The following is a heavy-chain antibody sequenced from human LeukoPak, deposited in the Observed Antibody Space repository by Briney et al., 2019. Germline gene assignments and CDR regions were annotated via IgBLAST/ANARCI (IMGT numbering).Heavy chain of an antibody. V-gene: IGHV1-46*01. CDR2: INPSGGST. D-gene: IGHD6-13*01. CDR3: ERDIARSSWYGAKGNWFDP. J-gene: IGHJ5*02. CDR1: VYTFTSYY. Sequence: ASVKVSCQASVYTFTSYYMHWVRQAPGQGLEWMGIINPSGGSTSYAHKFQGRVTTTRDTSTSTVYMELSSLRSEDTAVYCCERDIARSSWYGAKGNWFDPWGQGTLVTVSS.